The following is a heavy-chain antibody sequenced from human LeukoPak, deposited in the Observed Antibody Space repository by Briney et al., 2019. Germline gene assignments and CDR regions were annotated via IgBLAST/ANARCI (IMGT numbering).Heavy chain of an antibody. Sequence: SETLSLTCTVSGDSISRYYWSWIRQPAGKGLEWIGRIYNGGIITYNPSLKSRVTMSIDTSSNQFSLRLRFVTAADTAVYYCARDSGTTGEVKFDPWGQGTLVTVSS. D-gene: IGHD3-10*01. V-gene: IGHV4-4*07. CDR2: IYNGGII. CDR1: GDSISRYY. J-gene: IGHJ5*02. CDR3: ARDSGTTGEVKFDP.